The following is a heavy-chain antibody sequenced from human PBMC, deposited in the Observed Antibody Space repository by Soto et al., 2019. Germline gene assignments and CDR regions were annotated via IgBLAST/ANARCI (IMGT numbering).Heavy chain of an antibody. V-gene: IGHV1-3*01. D-gene: IGHD1-26*01. CDR3: ARDVVGSDYFDS. CDR2: INAGNGNT. J-gene: IGHJ4*02. CDR1: GYTFTGYA. Sequence: ASVKVSCKASGYTFTGYAMHWVRQAPGQRLEWMGWINAGNGNTKYSQKFQGRVTITRDTSASTAYMELSSLRSEDTALYYCARDVVGSDYFDSWGQGTLVTVSS.